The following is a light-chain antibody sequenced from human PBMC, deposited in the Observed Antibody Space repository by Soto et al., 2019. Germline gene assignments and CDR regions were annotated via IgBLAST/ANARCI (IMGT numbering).Light chain of an antibody. V-gene: IGLV2-14*01. J-gene: IGLJ3*02. CDR3: SSYTSSSTWV. Sequence: QSALTQPASVSGSLGQSITISCTGTSSDVGGYDYVSWYRQHPGKVPKLIIYEVNKRPSGVSNRFSGSKSGNTASLTISGLQAEDEADYYCSSYTSSSTWVFGGGTKLTVL. CDR2: EVN. CDR1: SSDVGGYDY.